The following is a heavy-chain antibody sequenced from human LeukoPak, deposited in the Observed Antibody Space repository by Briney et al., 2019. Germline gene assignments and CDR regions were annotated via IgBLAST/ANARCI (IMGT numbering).Heavy chain of an antibody. J-gene: IGHJ4*02. V-gene: IGHV4-59*01. CDR3: AREVAARPYYFDY. CDR1: GGSISSYY. CDR2: IYYSGST. D-gene: IGHD6-6*01. Sequence: SETLSLTCTVSGGSISSYYWSWIRQPPGKGLEWIGYIYYSGSTNYNPSLKSRVTISVDTSKNQFSPKLSSVTAADTAVYYCAREVAARPYYFDYWGQGTLVTVSS.